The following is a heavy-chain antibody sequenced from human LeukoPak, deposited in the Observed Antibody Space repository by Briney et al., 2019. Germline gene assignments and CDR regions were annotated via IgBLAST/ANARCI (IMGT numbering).Heavy chain of an antibody. J-gene: IGHJ4*02. D-gene: IGHD2-2*01. CDR1: GYTFTGYY. CDR2: INPNSGGT. Sequence: RASVKVSCKASGYTFTGYYMHWVRQAPGQGLEWMGWINPNSGGTNYAQKFQGRVTMTRDTSISTAYMELSRLRSDDTAVYYCARARHPKGVPAAQYYFDYWGQGTLVTVSS. CDR3: ARARHPKGVPAAQYYFDY. V-gene: IGHV1-2*02.